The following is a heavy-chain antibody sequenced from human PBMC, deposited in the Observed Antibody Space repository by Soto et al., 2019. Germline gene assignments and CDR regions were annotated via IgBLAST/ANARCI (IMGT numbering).Heavy chain of an antibody. D-gene: IGHD4-17*01. CDR1: GFTFSDHY. CDR2: IRNKANSYTT. CDR3: VRAQYGGNRWFDS. Sequence: GSLRLSCAASGFTFSDHYMDWVRQAPGKGLEWVGRIRNKANSYTTEYAASVKGRFAVSRDDSKNSFYLQMNSLKTEDTAVYYCVRAQYGGNRWFDSWGRGTLVTLSS. V-gene: IGHV3-72*01. J-gene: IGHJ5*01.